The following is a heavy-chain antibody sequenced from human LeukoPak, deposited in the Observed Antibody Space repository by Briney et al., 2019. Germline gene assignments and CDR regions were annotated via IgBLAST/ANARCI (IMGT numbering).Heavy chain of an antibody. V-gene: IGHV4-39*01. CDR1: GVSISSSSYY. D-gene: IGHD6-19*01. J-gene: IGHJ4*02. CDR3: SRHMGSGSGWPLDY. CDR2: IYYSGST. Sequence: NPSETLSLTCSVSGVSISSSSYYWGWIRQPPGKGLEWIGSIYYSGSTNYNPSLKSRVTISVDTSKNQFSLKLRSVTAADTAVYYCSRHMGSGSGWPLDYWGQGTLVTVSS.